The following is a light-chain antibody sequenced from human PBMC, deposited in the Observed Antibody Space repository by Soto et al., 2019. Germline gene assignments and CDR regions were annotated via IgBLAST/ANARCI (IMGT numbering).Light chain of an antibody. CDR3: QHYNSWPLT. V-gene: IGKV3-15*01. Sequence: EIVLTQSPGTLSLSPGERATLSCRASQSVSYYLAWYQQKPGQAPRLLIYGVSTRATGIPARFSGSGSGTEFTLTISSLQSEDFAVYYCQHYNSWPLTFGGGTKVDIK. CDR2: GVS. J-gene: IGKJ4*01. CDR1: QSVSYY.